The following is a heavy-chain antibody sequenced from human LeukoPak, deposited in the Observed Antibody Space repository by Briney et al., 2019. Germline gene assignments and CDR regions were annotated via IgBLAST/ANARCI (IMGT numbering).Heavy chain of an antibody. Sequence: GGSLRLSCAASGFTFSNYGMNWVRQAPGKGLEWVSALSSSGGSTYYADSVKGRFTISRDNSKNTLYLQMSSLRAEDTAVYYFAKGGGFYWVNYYYMDVWGKGTTVIISS. CDR2: LSSSGGST. J-gene: IGHJ6*03. V-gene: IGHV3-23*01. D-gene: IGHD3-9*01. CDR1: GFTFSNYG. CDR3: AKGGGFYWVNYYYMDV.